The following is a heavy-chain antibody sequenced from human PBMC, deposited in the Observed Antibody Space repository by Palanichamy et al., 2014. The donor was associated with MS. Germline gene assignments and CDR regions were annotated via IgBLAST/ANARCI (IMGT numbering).Heavy chain of an antibody. CDR2: IYWDDDK. D-gene: IGHD5-24*01. CDR3: AHRKMTTMGGELVFDY. V-gene: IGHV2-5*02. J-gene: IGHJ4*02. Sequence: QITLKESGPTLVKPTQTLTLTRTFSGFSLSTSGVGVGWIRQPPGKALEWLALIYWDDDKRYSPSLKSRLTFTKDTSKNQVVLTMTDMDPVDTGTYYCAHRKMTTMGGELVFDYWGQGTLVTVSS. CDR1: GFSLSTSGVG.